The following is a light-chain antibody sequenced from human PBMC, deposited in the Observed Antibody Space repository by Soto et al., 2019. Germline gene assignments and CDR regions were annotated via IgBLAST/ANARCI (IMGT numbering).Light chain of an antibody. CDR2: GAS. CDR3: QQYDNSLYT. J-gene: IGKJ2*01. V-gene: IGKV3-20*01. CDR1: QSVSSTY. Sequence: EIVLTQSPGTLSLSPGERVTLSCRASQSVSSTYLAWYQQKPGQAPRLLIYGASSRATGIPDRFSGSGSGTDFSLTISRLAPEDFAVYYCQQYDNSLYTFGQGTKLEIK.